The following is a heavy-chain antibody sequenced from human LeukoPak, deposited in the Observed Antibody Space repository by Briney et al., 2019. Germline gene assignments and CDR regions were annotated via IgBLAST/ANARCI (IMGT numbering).Heavy chain of an antibody. CDR1: GGSVSGYY. CDR3: ARDSGTTGEVKFDP. J-gene: IGHJ5*02. V-gene: IGHV4-34*01. D-gene: IGHD3-10*01. CDR2: INHSGST. Sequence: SETLSLTCAVYGGSVSGYYWSWIRQPPGKGLEWIGEINHSGSTNYNPSLKSRITISVDTSKNQFSLNLISVTAADTAVYYCARDSGTTGEVKFDPWAQGTLVTVSS.